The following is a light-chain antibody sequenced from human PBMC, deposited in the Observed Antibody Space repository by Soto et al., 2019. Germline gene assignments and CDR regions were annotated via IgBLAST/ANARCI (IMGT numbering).Light chain of an antibody. CDR3: QQYTNTNNPWM. V-gene: IGKV1-5*03. CDR2: KAS. Sequence: DIQMTQSPFTLSGSVVDRVTISCRASHTISSWLAWYQQKPGKAPKLLIYKASTLKSGVPTRFSGSGSGTEFTLIISGLQPEDSATYYCQQYTNTNNPWMFGQGTKVDIK. J-gene: IGKJ1*01. CDR1: HTISSW.